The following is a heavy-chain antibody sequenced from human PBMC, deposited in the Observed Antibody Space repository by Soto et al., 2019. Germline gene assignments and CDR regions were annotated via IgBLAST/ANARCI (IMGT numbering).Heavy chain of an antibody. J-gene: IGHJ5*02. D-gene: IGHD6-19*01. CDR3: ARPYYSGWFLFTS. CDR1: GYTFTSFD. CDR2: MNPNSGTT. V-gene: IGHV1-8*01. Sequence: QVQMVQSRAEVKKPGASVKVSCKASGYTFTSFDIHWVRQATGQGLEWMGWMNPNSGTTNYALKFQDRVTMTRNTSISTAYMEVSSLRSEDTAVYYCARPYYSGWFLFTSWGQGTLVTVSS.